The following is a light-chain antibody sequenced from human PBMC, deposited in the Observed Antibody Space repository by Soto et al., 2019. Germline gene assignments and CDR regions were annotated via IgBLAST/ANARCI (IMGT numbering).Light chain of an antibody. V-gene: IGLV2-14*01. J-gene: IGLJ1*01. CDR3: SSYTGTNTLPYV. Sequence: QSVLTQPASVSGSPGQSITISCTGTSSDVGSYNYVSWYQQHPGKAPKLMISEVTSRPSGVSNRFSGSKSGNTASLTISGLQAEDEAEYYCSSYTGTNTLPYVFGTGTKLTVL. CDR1: SSDVGSYNY. CDR2: EVT.